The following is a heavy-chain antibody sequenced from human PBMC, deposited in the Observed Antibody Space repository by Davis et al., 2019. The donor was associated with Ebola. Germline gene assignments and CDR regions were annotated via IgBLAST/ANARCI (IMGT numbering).Heavy chain of an antibody. CDR3: VRGWGRTGLGV. V-gene: IGHV6-1*01. CDR1: GDSVSSAG. Sequence: HSQTLSLTCAISGDSVSSAGWNWIRHSPSRGLEWLGRTYYTSRWYNDYALSVKSRITINPDTSKNQFSLQLNSVTPEDTAVYYCVRGWGRTGLGVWGQGTTVTVSS. D-gene: IGHD1-26*01. J-gene: IGHJ6*02. CDR2: TYYTSRWYN.